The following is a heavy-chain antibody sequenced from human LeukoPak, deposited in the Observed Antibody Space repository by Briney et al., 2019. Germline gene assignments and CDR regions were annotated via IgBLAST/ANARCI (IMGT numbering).Heavy chain of an antibody. D-gene: IGHD6-19*01. CDR2: ISYDGSNK. CDR3: AKVTWSSSGSDY. J-gene: IGHJ4*02. CDR1: GFTFSSYA. V-gene: IGHV3-30*04. Sequence: GGSLRLSCAASGFTFSSYAMHWVRQAPGKGLEWVAVISYDGSNKYYADSVKGRFTISRDNSKNPLFLQMNSLRAEDTAVYYCAKVTWSSSGSDYWGQGTLVTVSS.